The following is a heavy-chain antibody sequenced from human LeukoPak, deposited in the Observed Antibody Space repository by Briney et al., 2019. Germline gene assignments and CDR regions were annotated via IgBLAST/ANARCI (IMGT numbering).Heavy chain of an antibody. D-gene: IGHD6-19*01. CDR3: ARQNGRSGWHPFWY. J-gene: IGHJ4*02. Sequence: SETLCLTCTVSGGSISSSSYYWGWIRQPPGKGLEWIGGIFYSGSTYYNPSLKSRVTISLDTSKNQFSLKLSSVTAADTAVYYCARQNGRSGWHPFWYWGQGTLVTVSS. V-gene: IGHV4-39*01. CDR2: IFYSGST. CDR1: GGSISSSSYY.